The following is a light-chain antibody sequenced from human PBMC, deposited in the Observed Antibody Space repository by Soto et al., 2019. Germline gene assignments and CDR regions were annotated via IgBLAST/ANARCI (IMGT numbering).Light chain of an antibody. J-gene: IGKJ2*01. CDR2: GAS. Sequence: EIVMTQSPATLSVSPGERATLSCRASQSVSSNLAWYQQKPGQAPRLLIYGASTRATGIPARFSGSGSGTEFTLTISSLQSEDVEVYYCQQYNTWPPVYTFGQGTKLEIK. CDR3: QQYNTWPPVYT. CDR1: QSVSSN. V-gene: IGKV3-15*01.